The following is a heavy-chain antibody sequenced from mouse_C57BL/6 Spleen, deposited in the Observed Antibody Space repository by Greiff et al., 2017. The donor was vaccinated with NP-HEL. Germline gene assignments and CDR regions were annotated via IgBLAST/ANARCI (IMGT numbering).Heavy chain of an antibody. V-gene: IGHV2-9-1*01. CDR3: ARGIDYYGSSYDYYAMDY. D-gene: IGHD1-1*01. CDR2: IWTGGGT. CDR1: GFSLTSYA. Sequence: VQLQESGPGLVAPSQSLSITCTVSGFSLTSYAISWVRQPPGKGLEWLGVIWTGGGTNYNSALKSRLSISKDNSKSQVFLKMNSLQTDDTARYYCARGIDYYGSSYDYYAMDYWGQGTSVTVSS. J-gene: IGHJ4*01.